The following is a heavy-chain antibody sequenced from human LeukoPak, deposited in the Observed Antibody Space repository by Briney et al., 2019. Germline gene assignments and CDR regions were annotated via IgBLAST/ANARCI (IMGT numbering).Heavy chain of an antibody. V-gene: IGHV3-74*01. CDR1: GFTFTSSW. CDR3: AKNLGPFDV. Sequence: PGGSLRLSCAASGFTFTSSWMHWVRQTPGKGLVWVSRINSDGSNRNYADSVKGRFTISRDNSKNMLYLQLNSLRAGDTAMYYCAKNLGPFDVRGQGTMVTVSS. J-gene: IGHJ3*01. D-gene: IGHD3-16*01. CDR2: INSDGSNR.